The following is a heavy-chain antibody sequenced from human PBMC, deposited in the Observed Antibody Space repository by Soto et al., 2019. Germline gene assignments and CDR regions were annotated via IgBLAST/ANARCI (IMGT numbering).Heavy chain of an antibody. D-gene: IGHD3-3*01. Sequence: GGSLRLSCAASGFTFSSYSMHWVRQAPGKGLEWVAVIWYDGSNKYYADSVKGRFTISRDNSKNTLYLQMNSLRAEDTAVYYCAREATQYYDFWSGYPPPLDPWGQGTLVTVS. V-gene: IGHV3-33*08. CDR2: IWYDGSNK. J-gene: IGHJ5*02. CDR1: GFTFSSYS. CDR3: AREATQYYDFWSGYPPPLDP.